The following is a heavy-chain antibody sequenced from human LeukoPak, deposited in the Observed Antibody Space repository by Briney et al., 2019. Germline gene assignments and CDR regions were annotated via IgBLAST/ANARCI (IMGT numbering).Heavy chain of an antibody. Sequence: ASVKVSCKASGYTFTSYGISWVRQAPGQGLEWMGWISAYNGNTNYAQKLQGRVTMTTDTSTSTAYMELRSLRSDDTAVYYCGRVSLRTYCGGDCFSYYFDYWGQGTLVTVSS. CDR2: ISAYNGNT. D-gene: IGHD2-21*02. CDR1: GYTFTSYG. V-gene: IGHV1-18*01. CDR3: GRVSLRTYCGGDCFSYYFDY. J-gene: IGHJ4*02.